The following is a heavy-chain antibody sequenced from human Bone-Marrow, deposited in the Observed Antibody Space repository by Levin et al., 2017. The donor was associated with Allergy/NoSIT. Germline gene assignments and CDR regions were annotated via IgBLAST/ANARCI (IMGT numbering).Heavy chain of an antibody. D-gene: IGHD6-13*01. CDR1: KFTFRSYW. CDR2: IHPDGSET. Sequence: QTGGSLRLSCTASKFTFRSYWMNWVRQAPGKGLEWVASIHPDGSETYYADFVRGRFTISRDDAKNSLYLQLNSLRVDDTALYYCVTVPAASEWVDPWGQGTLVTVSS. CDR3: VTVPAASEWVDP. J-gene: IGHJ5*02. V-gene: IGHV3-7*01.